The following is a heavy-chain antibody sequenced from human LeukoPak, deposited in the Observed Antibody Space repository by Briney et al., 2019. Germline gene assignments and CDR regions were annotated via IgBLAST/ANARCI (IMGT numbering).Heavy chain of an antibody. D-gene: IGHD1-26*01. J-gene: IGHJ6*02. V-gene: IGHV4-59*01. CDR2: IYYSGST. Sequence: SETLSLTCTVSGGSISSYYWSRIRQPPGKGLEWIGYIYYSGSTNYNPSLKSRVTISVDTSKNQFSLKLSSVTAADTAVYYCARDGSIRGYYYGMDVWGQGTTVTVSS. CDR3: ARDGSIRGYYYGMDV. CDR1: GGSISSYY.